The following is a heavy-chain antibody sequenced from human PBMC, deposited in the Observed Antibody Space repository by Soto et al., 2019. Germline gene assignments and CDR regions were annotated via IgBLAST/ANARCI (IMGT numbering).Heavy chain of an antibody. CDR2: ISYDGDNE. D-gene: IGHD3-22*01. V-gene: IGHV3-30-3*02. CDR3: GNDHYPDSSVFLHGNVLDV. CDR1: GFTFTRYN. Sequence: PGGSLRLSCAASGFTFTRYNMSWVRQAPGKGLEWAALISYDGDNEYYSDSVKGRFTVSRDNSKSTLYLQMNSLRAEDTAVYYWGNDHYPDSSVFLHGNVLDVGGQG. J-gene: IGHJ6*02.